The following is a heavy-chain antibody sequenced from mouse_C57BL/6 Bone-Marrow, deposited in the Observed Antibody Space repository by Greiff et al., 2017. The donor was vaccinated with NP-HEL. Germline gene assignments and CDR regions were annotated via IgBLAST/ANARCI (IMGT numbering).Heavy chain of an antibody. CDR2: IDPSDSYT. CDR1: GYTFTSYW. Sequence: QVQLQQPGAELVKPGASVKLSCKASGYTFTSYWMQWVKQRPGQGLEWIGEIDPSDSYTNYNQKFKGKATLTVDTSSSTAYMQLSSLTSEDSAVYYCADGYYCDYWGQGTTLTVSS. J-gene: IGHJ2*01. V-gene: IGHV1-50*01. CDR3: ADGYYCDY. D-gene: IGHD1-1*01.